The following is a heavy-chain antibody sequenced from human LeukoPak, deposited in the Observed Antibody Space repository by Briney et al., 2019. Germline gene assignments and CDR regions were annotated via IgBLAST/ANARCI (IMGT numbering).Heavy chain of an antibody. CDR3: ARDASGGPAPGFYMDI. D-gene: IGHD4-23*01. CDR1: GLNIDLYA. J-gene: IGHJ6*03. Sequence: GGSLRLSCAASGLNIDLYAMSWVRQAPWKGLEWVSAIGGDGRRTFYADSVKGRFTISRDNAKNSMYMKMNNLKADDTAVYYCARDASGGPAPGFYMDIWGKGTTVTVSS. V-gene: IGHV3-23*01. CDR2: IGGDGRRT.